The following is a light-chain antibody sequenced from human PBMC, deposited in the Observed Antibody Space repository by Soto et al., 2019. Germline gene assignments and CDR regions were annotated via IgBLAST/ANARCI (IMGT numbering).Light chain of an antibody. CDR3: NSYTSSRTRV. CDR2: DVT. Sequence: QSALTQPASVSGSPGQSITISCTGTSSDVGRYNYVSWYQQHPGKAPKLMIYDVTYRPSGVSNRFSGSKSGHTASLTISGLQAEDEADYYCNSYTSSRTRVFGAGTKVTVL. J-gene: IGLJ1*01. CDR1: SSDVGRYNY. V-gene: IGLV2-14*03.